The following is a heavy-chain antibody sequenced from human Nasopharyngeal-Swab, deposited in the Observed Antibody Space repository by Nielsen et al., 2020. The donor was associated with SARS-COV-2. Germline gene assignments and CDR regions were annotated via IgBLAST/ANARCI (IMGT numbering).Heavy chain of an antibody. J-gene: IGHJ6*03. CDR2: IYPGDSDA. D-gene: IGHD3-16*01. CDR3: ARLSGYVGLNYMDV. CDR1: GYRFTNYW. V-gene: IGHV5-51*01. Sequence: KVSCKGSGYRFTNYWIAWVRQMPGKGLESMGIIYPGDSDARYSPSFQGQVTISVDKSINATYLQWSSLKASDTAMYYCARLSGYVGLNYMDVWGKGTTVSVSS.